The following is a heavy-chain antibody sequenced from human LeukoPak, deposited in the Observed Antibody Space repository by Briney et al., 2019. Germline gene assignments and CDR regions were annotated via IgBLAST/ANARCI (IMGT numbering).Heavy chain of an antibody. J-gene: IGHJ4*02. V-gene: IGHV3-23*01. CDR2: ISDSGGTT. CDR1: GFTLSSYG. Sequence: GGSLRLSCAASGFTLSSYGMSWVRQAPGKGLEWVSGISDSGGTTYYVDSVKGRFTISRDNSKNTLYLQMNSLTAEDTAVYYCAKDPREGWLQSPYWGQGTLVTVSS. CDR3: AKDPREGWLQSPY. D-gene: IGHD5-24*01.